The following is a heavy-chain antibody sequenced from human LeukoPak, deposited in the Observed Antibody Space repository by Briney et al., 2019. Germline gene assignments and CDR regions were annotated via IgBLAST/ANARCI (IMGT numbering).Heavy chain of an antibody. V-gene: IGHV4-34*01. CDR2: INHSGST. D-gene: IGHD2-2*01. CDR1: GGSFSGYY. Sequence: SETLPLTCAVYGGSFSGYYWSWIRQPPGKGLEWIGEINHSGSTNYNPSLKSRVTISVDTSKNQFSLKLSSVTAADTAVYYCARDNGLCSSTSCYLGWFDPWGQGTLVTVSS. CDR3: ARDNGLCSSTSCYLGWFDP. J-gene: IGHJ5*02.